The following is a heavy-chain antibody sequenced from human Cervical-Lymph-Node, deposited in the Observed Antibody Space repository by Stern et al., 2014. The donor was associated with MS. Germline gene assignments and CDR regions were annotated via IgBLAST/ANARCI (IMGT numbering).Heavy chain of an antibody. CDR1: GFTFSTYA. CDR3: ARGGRGVGLEY. CDR2: VSYDGTQR. Sequence: QVQLVQSGGGVVQPGRPLSLSCVASGFTFSTYAMHLVRQAPGKVLEWVAFVSYDGTQRNSTDSVKARFTISRDNSKNTLYLHMNSLRGEDTAVYFCARGGRGVGLEYWGQGALVTVSS. D-gene: IGHD3-10*01. J-gene: IGHJ4*02. V-gene: IGHV3-30-3*01.